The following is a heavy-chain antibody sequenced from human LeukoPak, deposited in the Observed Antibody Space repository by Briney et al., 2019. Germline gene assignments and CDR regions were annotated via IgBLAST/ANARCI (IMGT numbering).Heavy chain of an antibody. J-gene: IGHJ4*02. CDR2: IKQDGSEK. D-gene: IGHD1-26*01. CDR1: GFAFSSYW. CDR3: ARSIVGAPFDY. V-gene: IGHV3-7*03. Sequence: HPGGSLRLSCAASGFAFSSYWMSLVRQAPGKGLEWVANIKQDGSEKYYVDSVKGRFTISRDNAKNSLYLQMNSLRAEDTAVYYCARSIVGAPFDYWGQGTLVTVSS.